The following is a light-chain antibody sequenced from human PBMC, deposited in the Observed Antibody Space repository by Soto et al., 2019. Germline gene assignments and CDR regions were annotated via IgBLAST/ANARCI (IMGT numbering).Light chain of an antibody. CDR1: QSISSY. J-gene: IGKJ5*01. CDR2: AAS. CDR3: QQSYSTPLTIT. Sequence: DIQMTQSPSSLSASVGDRVTITCRAIQSISSYLNWYQQKPGKAPKLLIYAASSLQSGVPSRFSGSGSGTDFTLTISSLQPEDFATYYCQQSYSTPLTITFGQGTRLEI. V-gene: IGKV1-39*01.